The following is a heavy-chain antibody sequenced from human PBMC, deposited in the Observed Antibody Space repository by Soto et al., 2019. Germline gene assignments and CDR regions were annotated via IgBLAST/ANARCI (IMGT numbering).Heavy chain of an antibody. CDR1: GGTFSSYA. Sequence: SVKVSCKASGGTFSSYAISWVRQAPGQGLEWMGGIIPIFGTANYAQKFQGRVTITADESTSTACMELSSLRSEDTAVYYCARDAHVEMATYFDYWGQGTLVTVSS. CDR2: IIPIFGTA. J-gene: IGHJ4*02. D-gene: IGHD5-12*01. CDR3: ARDAHVEMATYFDY. V-gene: IGHV1-69*13.